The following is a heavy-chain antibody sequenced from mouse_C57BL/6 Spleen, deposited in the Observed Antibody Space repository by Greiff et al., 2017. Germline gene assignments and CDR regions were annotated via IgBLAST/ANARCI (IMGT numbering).Heavy chain of an antibody. CDR2: IYPGSGST. Sequence: VQLQQPGAELVKPGASVKMSCKASGYTFTSYWITWVKQRPGQGLEWIGDIYPGSGSTNYNEKFKSKATLTVDTSSSTAYMQLSSLTSEDSAVYYCVTTVVAEDYAMDYWGQGTSVTVSS. CDR1: GYTFTSYW. V-gene: IGHV1-55*01. CDR3: VTTVVAEDYAMDY. D-gene: IGHD1-1*01. J-gene: IGHJ4*01.